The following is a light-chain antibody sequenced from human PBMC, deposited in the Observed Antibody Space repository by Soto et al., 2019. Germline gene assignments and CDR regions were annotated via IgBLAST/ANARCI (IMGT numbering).Light chain of an antibody. J-gene: IGLJ1*01. CDR2: GNS. CDR3: QSYDSSLSAF. Sequence: QSVLTQPPSVSGAPGPRVTISCTGSSSNIGAGYDVHWYHQLPGTAPKLLIYGNSNRPSGVPDRFSGSKSGTSASLAITGLQAEDEADYYCQSYDSSLSAFFGTGTKLTVL. V-gene: IGLV1-40*01. CDR1: SSNIGAGYD.